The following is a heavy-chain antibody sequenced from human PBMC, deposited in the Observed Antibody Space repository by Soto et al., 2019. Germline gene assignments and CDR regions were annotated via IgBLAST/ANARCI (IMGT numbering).Heavy chain of an antibody. D-gene: IGHD2-2*01. Sequence: SETLSLTCSVSGGSITSGDYYWTWIRQHPGKGLEWIAYIHYDGRTYYNPSLQSRTATSVDTSKNQFSLELNSVTDADTAVYYCDTRHSSSGGGFDYWGQGTLVTVSS. CDR2: IHYDGRT. CDR1: GGSITSGDYY. J-gene: IGHJ4*02. V-gene: IGHV4-31*02. CDR3: DTRHSSSGGGFDY.